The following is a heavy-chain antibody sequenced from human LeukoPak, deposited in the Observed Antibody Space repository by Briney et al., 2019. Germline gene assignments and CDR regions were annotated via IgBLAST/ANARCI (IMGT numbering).Heavy chain of an antibody. CDR3: ARGGKRWLQLPSTFDP. Sequence: SEPQSLPCAVYSGSFSGYYWRCIRHPPGKGLVWIGEINHSGSTNYNPSHKSRVSKSVDTSKNQFSLKLSAVAAADTAVYYCARGGKRWLQLPSTFDPWGQGTMVNVSS. V-gene: IGHV4-34*01. CDR1: SGSFSGYY. J-gene: IGHJ5*02. D-gene: IGHD5-24*01. CDR2: INHSGST.